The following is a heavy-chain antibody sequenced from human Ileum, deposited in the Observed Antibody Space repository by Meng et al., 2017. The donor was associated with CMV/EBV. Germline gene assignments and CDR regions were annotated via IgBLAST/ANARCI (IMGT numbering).Heavy chain of an antibody. D-gene: IGHD6-19*01. J-gene: IGHJ5*02. CDR3: AYRRGGGSGWNWLGP. CDR1: GFSLTTDGVG. Sequence: QITLKESGPTLVKPTQSLTLTCSFSGFSLTTDGVGVGWIRQPPGKALEWLALIYWDDDIHYSPSLTNRLIITKDTSKNQVVLTMTNMDPVDTGTYYCAYRRGGGSGWNWLGPWGQGILVTVS. V-gene: IGHV2-5*02. CDR2: IYWDDDI.